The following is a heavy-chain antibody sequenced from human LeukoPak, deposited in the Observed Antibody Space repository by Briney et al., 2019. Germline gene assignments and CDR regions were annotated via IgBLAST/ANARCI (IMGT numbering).Heavy chain of an antibody. CDR3: ARVRLQPRTLLDDAFDI. Sequence: GGSLRLSCAASGFTFSSYSMNWVRQAPGKGLEWVSSISTSSIYIYYADSLKGRFTISRDNAKNSPYLQMNSLRAEDTAMYYCARVRLQPRTLLDDAFDIWGQGTMVTVSS. CDR1: GFTFSSYS. V-gene: IGHV3-21*01. CDR2: ISTSSIYI. D-gene: IGHD1-14*01. J-gene: IGHJ3*02.